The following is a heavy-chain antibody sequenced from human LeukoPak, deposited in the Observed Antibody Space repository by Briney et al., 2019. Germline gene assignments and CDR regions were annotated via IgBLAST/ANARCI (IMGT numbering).Heavy chain of an antibody. D-gene: IGHD3-10*01. Sequence: SGGSLRLSCAASGFTFSSNYMSWVRQAPGKGLDGVSVIYSGGSTYYADSVKGRFTISRDNSKNTLYLQMNSLRAEDTAVYYCARTYYYGSGSYLHWGQGTLVTVSS. CDR2: IYSGGST. CDR3: ARTYYYGSGSYLH. CDR1: GFTFSSNY. V-gene: IGHV3-66*01. J-gene: IGHJ4*02.